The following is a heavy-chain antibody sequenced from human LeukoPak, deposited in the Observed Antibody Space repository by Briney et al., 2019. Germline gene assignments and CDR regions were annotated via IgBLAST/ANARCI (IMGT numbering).Heavy chain of an antibody. D-gene: IGHD5-12*01. V-gene: IGHV3-33*01. CDR2: IWYDGNNK. CDR3: ARGNQIPATHPIDY. Sequence: PGRSLRLSCAASGFTFTSYGMHWVRQAPGKGLEWVAIIWYDGNNKHYADSVKGRFTISRDTSTNMVYLQMNSLRAEDTAVYYCARGNQIPATHPIDYWGRGILVTVSS. J-gene: IGHJ4*02. CDR1: GFTFTSYG.